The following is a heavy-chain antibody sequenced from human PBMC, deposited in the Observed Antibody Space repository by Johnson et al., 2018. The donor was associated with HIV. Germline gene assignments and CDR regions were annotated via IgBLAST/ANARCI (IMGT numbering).Heavy chain of an antibody. V-gene: IGHV3-33*06. CDR2: IWYDGSNK. D-gene: IGHD1-26*01. J-gene: IGHJ3*02. CDR3: AKGHGPIVGATNDAFDI. Sequence: QVQLVESGGGVVQPGRSLRLSCAASGFTFSSYGMHWVRQAPGKGLEWVAVIWYDGSNKYYADSVKGRFTISRDNSKNTLYLQMNSLRAEDTAVDYGAKGHGPIVGATNDAFDIWGQGTMVTVSS. CDR1: GFTFSSYG.